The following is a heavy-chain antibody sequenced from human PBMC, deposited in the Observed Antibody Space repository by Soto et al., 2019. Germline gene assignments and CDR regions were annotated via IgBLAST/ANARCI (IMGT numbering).Heavy chain of an antibody. CDR1: GYTFTSYG. D-gene: IGHD3-3*01. CDR3: ARVGDFWSGYYRVPGDY. CDR2: ISAYNGNT. V-gene: IGHV1-18*01. J-gene: IGHJ4*02. Sequence: ASVKVSCKASGYTFTSYGISWVRQAPGQGLEWMGWISAYNGNTNYAQKLQGRVTMTTDTSTSTAYMELRSLRSDDTAVYYCARVGDFWSGYYRVPGDYWGQGTLVTVSS.